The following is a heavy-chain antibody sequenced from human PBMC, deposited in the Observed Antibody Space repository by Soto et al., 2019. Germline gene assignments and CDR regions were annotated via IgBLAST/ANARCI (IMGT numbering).Heavy chain of an antibody. Sequence: PGESLKISCKGSGYSFTSYWIGWVRQMPGKGLEWMGIIYPGDSDTRYSPSFQGQVTISRDNSKNTLYLQMNSLRAEDTAVYYCAKDRVVVVVAATAYGMDVWGRGTTVTVSS. CDR2: IYPGDSDT. V-gene: IGHV5-51*01. CDR1: GYSFTSYW. CDR3: AKDRVVVVVAATAYGMDV. D-gene: IGHD2-15*01. J-gene: IGHJ6*02.